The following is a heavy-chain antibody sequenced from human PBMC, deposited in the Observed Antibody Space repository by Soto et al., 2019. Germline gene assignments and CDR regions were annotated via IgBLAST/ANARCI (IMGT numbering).Heavy chain of an antibody. J-gene: IGHJ4*02. V-gene: IGHV3-48*03. CDR3: GSAHKLYYFDY. Sequence: QVVESGGGLVQPGGSLRLSCAASGFTFSSYEMNWVRQAPGKGLEWVSYINSYGTVIYYADSVKGRFTISRDNAKNSLYLQMNSLSAEDTAVYYCGSAHKLYYFDYWGQGTRVTVPS. D-gene: IGHD3-10*01. CDR1: GFTFSSYE. CDR2: INSYGTVI.